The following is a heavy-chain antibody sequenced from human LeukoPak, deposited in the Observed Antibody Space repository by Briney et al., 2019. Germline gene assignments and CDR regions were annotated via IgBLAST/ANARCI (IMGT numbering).Heavy chain of an antibody. V-gene: IGHV3-74*01. CDR1: GFTFSAYW. CDR2: IKNDGSST. Sequence: PGGSLRLYCAASGFTFSAYWMHWVRQTPGKGLVWVSRIKNDGSSTGYADSVKGRFTISRDNAKNTLYLQMNSLGAEDTAIYYCAKEGAGYGYDYWGQGTLVTVSS. J-gene: IGHJ4*02. D-gene: IGHD5-12*01. CDR3: AKEGAGYGYDY.